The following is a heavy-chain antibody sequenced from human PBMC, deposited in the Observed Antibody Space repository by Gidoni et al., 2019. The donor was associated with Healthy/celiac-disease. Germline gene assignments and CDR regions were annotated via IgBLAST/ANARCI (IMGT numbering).Heavy chain of an antibody. D-gene: IGHD3-22*01. J-gene: IGHJ3*02. V-gene: IGHV3-15*01. CDR3: TSGYYDTDAFDI. CDR2: IKSKTDGGTT. CDR1: GFPFSNAW. Sequence: EVHLAESVGGLGKPGGSLRLSCAASGFPFSNAWMSLVRQDPGKGLEWVGRIKSKTDGGTTDYAAPVKGRFTISRDDSKNTLYLQMNSLKTEDTAVYYCTSGYYDTDAFDIWGQGTMVTVSS.